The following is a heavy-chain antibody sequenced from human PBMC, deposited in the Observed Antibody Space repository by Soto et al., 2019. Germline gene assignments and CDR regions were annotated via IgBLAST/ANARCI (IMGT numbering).Heavy chain of an antibody. Sequence: GVSLRLSCAASAFTFSPYSMHWVRQAPGKGLEWVAVMSYDGSNDYYADSVKGRFTISRDNSKNTLFLQMTSLRPEDTAVYYCSRDVLAAPGPYHSVYGGQGTLVAVSS. CDR1: AFTFSPYS. CDR3: SRDVLAAPGPYHSVY. D-gene: IGHD6-13*01. J-gene: IGHJ4*02. CDR2: MSYDGSND. V-gene: IGHV3-30-3*01.